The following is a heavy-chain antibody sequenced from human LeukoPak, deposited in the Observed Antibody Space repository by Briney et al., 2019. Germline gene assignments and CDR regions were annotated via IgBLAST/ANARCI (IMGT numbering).Heavy chain of an antibody. CDR1: GYTFTSYG. CDR2: INPKTGGT. Sequence: ASVKVSCKASGYTFTSYGISWVRQAPGQGLEWMGWINPKTGGTGYVQKFQGRVTMTRDTSISTAYMELSRLRSDDTAIYYCMRDSYYYESSAETNNAFDIWGQGTMVTVSS. J-gene: IGHJ3*02. CDR3: MRDSYYYESSAETNNAFDI. V-gene: IGHV1-2*02. D-gene: IGHD3-22*01.